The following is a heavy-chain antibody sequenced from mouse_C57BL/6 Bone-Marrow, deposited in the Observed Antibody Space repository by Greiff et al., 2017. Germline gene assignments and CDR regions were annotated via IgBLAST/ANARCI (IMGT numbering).Heavy chain of an antibody. V-gene: IGHV1-42*01. Sequence: VQLQQSGPELVKPGASVKISCKASGYSFTGYYMNWVKQSPEKSLEWIGEINPSTGGTTYNQKFKAKATLTVDKSSSTAYMQLKSLTSEDSAVYYCARGCPNWYFDVWGTGTTVTVSS. J-gene: IGHJ1*03. CDR1: GYSFTGYY. CDR3: ARGCPNWYFDV. CDR2: INPSTGGT.